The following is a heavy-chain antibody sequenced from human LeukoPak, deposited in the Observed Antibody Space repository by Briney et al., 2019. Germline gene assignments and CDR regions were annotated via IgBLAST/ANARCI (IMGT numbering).Heavy chain of an antibody. J-gene: IGHJ4*02. CDR2: IYPGDSET. CDR3: ARALRTGQGDYVPVL. V-gene: IGHV5-51*01. D-gene: IGHD4-17*01. CDR1: GYKFTNYW. Sequence: GESLKISCKASGYKFTNYWIGWVRQMPGKGLEWTTIIYPGDSETRYSPSFQGQVTISADKSIGTMYLQWSSLKASDTAMYYCARALRTGQGDYVPVLWGQGTLVIVSS.